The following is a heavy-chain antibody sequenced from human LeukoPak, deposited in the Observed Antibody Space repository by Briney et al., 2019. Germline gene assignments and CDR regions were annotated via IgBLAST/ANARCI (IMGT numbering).Heavy chain of an antibody. CDR2: INHSGST. J-gene: IGHJ5*02. CDR3: ARGLGIFP. CDR1: GGSFSGYY. D-gene: IGHD2-15*01. Sequence: SETLSLTCAVYGGSFSGYYWSWIRQPPGKGLEWIGEINHSGSTNYNPSLRSRVTISVDTSKNQFSLKLTSVTAADTAVYYCARGLGIFPWGQGTLVTVSS. V-gene: IGHV4-34*01.